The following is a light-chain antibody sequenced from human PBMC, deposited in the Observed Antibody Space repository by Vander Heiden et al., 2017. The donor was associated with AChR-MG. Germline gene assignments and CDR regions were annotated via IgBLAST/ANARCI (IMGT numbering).Light chain of an antibody. CDR3: MQGTHWPPT. Sequence: DVVMTPSPLPLPFTLGQPASISCRASQSLVDSDGNTYLNWFQQRPGQSPRRLIYKVSNRDSGVPDRFSGRGSGTDFTLKISRVEAEDVGVYYCMQGTHWPPTFGQGTKVEIK. CDR1: QSLVDSDGNTY. J-gene: IGKJ1*01. V-gene: IGKV2-30*01. CDR2: KVS.